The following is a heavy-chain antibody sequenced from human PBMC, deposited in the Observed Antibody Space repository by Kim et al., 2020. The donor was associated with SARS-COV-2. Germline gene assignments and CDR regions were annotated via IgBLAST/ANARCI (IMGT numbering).Heavy chain of an antibody. CDR2: IIPIFGTA. D-gene: IGHD5-18*01. CDR3: ARDGYGYVGFDYYYGMDV. J-gene: IGHJ6*02. CDR1: GGTFSSYA. Sequence: SVKVSCKASGGTFSSYAISWVRQAPGQGLEWMGGIIPIFGTANYAQKFQGRVTITADESTSTAYMELSSLRSEDTAVYYCARDGYGYVGFDYYYGMDVWGQGTTVTVSS. V-gene: IGHV1-69*13.